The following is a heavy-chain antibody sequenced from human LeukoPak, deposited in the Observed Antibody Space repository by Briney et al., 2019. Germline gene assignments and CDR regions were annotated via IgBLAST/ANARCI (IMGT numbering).Heavy chain of an antibody. Sequence: GGSLRLSCAASGFTFSSYSMNWVRQAPGKGLEWVSYISSSSSTIYYADSVKGRFTISRDNAKNSLYLQINSLRDEDTAVYYCARLERVVVAATLDYWGQGTLVTVSS. J-gene: IGHJ4*02. D-gene: IGHD2-15*01. V-gene: IGHV3-48*02. CDR3: ARLERVVVAATLDY. CDR2: ISSSSSTI. CDR1: GFTFSSYS.